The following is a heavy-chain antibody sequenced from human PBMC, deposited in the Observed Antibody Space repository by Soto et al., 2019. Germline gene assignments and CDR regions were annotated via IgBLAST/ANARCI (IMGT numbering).Heavy chain of an antibody. J-gene: IGHJ4*02. CDR2: ISYDGSNK. D-gene: IGHD3-16*01. CDR3: AKDDSLPIMITFGGVTGPDY. CDR1: GFTFSSYG. V-gene: IGHV3-30*18. Sequence: VQLVESGGGVVQPGRSLRLSCAASGFTFSSYGMHWVRQAPGKGLEWVAVISYDGSNKYYADSVKGRFTISRDNSKNTLYLQMNSLRAEETAVYYCAKDDSLPIMITFGGVTGPDYWGQGTLVTVSS.